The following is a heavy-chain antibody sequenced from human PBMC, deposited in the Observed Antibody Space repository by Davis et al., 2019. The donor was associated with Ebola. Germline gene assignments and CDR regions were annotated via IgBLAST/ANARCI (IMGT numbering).Heavy chain of an antibody. CDR1: GFTFDESS. V-gene: IGHV3-20*04. Sequence: PGGSLRLSCEASGFTFDESSLNWVRQAPGKGLEWVSGINWNGGSTGYADSVKGRFTISRDNAKNSLYLQMNSLRAEDTAFYYCAKLYFLGDYFDNWGQGILVTVSS. CDR3: AKLYFLGDYFDN. D-gene: IGHD1-26*01. J-gene: IGHJ4*02. CDR2: INWNGGST.